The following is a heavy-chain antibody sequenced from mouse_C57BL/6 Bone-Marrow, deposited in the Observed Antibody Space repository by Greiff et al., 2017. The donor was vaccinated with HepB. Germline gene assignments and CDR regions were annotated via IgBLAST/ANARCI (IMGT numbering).Heavy chain of an antibody. Sequence: VQLQQSGAELVRPGASVKLSCTASGFNIKDDYMHWVKQRPEQGLEWIGWIDPENGDTEYASKFQGKATITADTSSNTAYLQLSSLTSEDTAVYYCTTEGYDGYYYAMDYGGQGTSVTVSS. V-gene: IGHV14-4*01. CDR1: GFNIKDDY. D-gene: IGHD2-2*01. J-gene: IGHJ4*01. CDR3: TTEGYDGYYYAMDY. CDR2: IDPENGDT.